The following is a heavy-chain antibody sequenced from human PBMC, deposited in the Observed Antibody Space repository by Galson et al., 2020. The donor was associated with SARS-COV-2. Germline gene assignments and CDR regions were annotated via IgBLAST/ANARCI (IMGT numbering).Heavy chain of an antibody. CDR1: GGSISSGGYS. CDR3: ARVDSVTASDAFDI. V-gene: IGHV4-30-2*01. J-gene: IGHJ3*02. CDR2: IYHSGST. D-gene: IGHD4-17*01. Sequence: SETLSLTCAVSGGSISSGGYSWSWIRQPPGKGLEWIGYIYHSGSTYYNPSLKSRVTISVDRSKNQFSLKLSSVTAADTDVYYCARVDSVTASDAFDIWGQGTMVTVSS.